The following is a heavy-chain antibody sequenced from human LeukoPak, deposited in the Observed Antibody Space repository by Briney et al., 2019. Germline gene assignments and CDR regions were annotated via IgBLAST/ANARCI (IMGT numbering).Heavy chain of an antibody. Sequence: ASVKVSCKASGYTFTGYYMHWVRQAPGQGLEWMGWINPNSGGTNHAQKFQGRVTMTRDASISTAYMELSRLRSDDTAVYYCARDLVLNWGSNWYFDLWGRGTLVTVSS. CDR3: ARDLVLNWGSNWYFDL. D-gene: IGHD4/OR15-4a*01. CDR1: GYTFTGYY. J-gene: IGHJ2*01. V-gene: IGHV1-2*02. CDR2: INPNSGGT.